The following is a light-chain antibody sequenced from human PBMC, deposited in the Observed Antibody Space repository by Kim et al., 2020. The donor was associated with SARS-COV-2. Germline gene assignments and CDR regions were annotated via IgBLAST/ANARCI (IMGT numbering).Light chain of an antibody. J-gene: IGLJ3*02. CDR2: GKN. V-gene: IGLV3-19*01. CDR1: SLRSYY. CDR3: NSRESSANHWM. Sequence: SSELTQDPAVSVALGQTVRITCQGDSLRSYYASWYQQKPGQAPVLVFYGKNNRPSGIPDRFSGSYSGNTASLTITAAQAEDEADYYFNSRESSANHWMFGGGTKLTVL.